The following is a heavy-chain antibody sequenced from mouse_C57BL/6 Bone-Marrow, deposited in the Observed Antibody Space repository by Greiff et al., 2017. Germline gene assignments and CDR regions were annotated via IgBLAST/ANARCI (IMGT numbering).Heavy chain of an antibody. CDR2: IDPENGDT. CDR3: TNGGMDY. V-gene: IGHV14-4*01. CDR1: GFNIKDDY. J-gene: IGHJ4*01. Sequence: VQLQQSGAELVRPGASVKLSCTASGFNIKDDYMHWVKQRPEQGLEWIGWIDPENGDTEYASKFQGKATITADTSSNTAYLQLSSLTSEDTAVYYCTNGGMDYWGQGTSVTVSS.